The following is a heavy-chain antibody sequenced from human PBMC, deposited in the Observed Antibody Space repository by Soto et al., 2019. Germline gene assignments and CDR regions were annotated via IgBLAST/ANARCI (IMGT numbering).Heavy chain of an antibody. Sequence: QVQLVESGGGVVQPGRSLRLSCAASGFTFSSYGMHWVRQAPGKGLEWVAVISYDGSNKYYADSVKGRFTISRDNSKNTLYLQMNSRRAEDKAVYYCAKDEGSGWYYFDYWGQGTLVTVSS. D-gene: IGHD6-19*01. J-gene: IGHJ4*02. V-gene: IGHV3-30*18. CDR1: GFTFSSYG. CDR2: ISYDGSNK. CDR3: AKDEGSGWYYFDY.